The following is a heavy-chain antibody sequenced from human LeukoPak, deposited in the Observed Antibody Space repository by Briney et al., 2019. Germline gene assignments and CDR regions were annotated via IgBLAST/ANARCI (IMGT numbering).Heavy chain of an antibody. V-gene: IGHV3-13*01. CDR2: IGTAGDT. D-gene: IGHD3-10*01. Sequence: GGSLRLSCAASGFTFSSYDMHWVRHATGRGLEWVSAIGTAGDTYYPGSVKGRFTISRENAKNSLYLQMNSLRAEDSAVYYCARDVAGSGSRWGQGTLVTVSS. J-gene: IGHJ4*02. CDR3: ARDVAGSGSR. CDR1: GFTFSSYD.